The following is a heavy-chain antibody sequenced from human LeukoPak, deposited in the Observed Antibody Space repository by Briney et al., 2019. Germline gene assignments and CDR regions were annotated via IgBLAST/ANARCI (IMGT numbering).Heavy chain of an antibody. CDR3: AIKATAMVTAYIDY. Sequence: SETLSLTCAVYGGSFSGYYWSWIRHPPGKGLEWIGEINHSGSTNYNPSLTSRVTIPVDPSKNQFSLKLSSVTAADTAVYYCAIKATAMVTAYIDYWGQGTLVTVSS. V-gene: IGHV4-34*01. CDR2: INHSGST. J-gene: IGHJ4*02. CDR1: GGSFSGYY. D-gene: IGHD5-18*01.